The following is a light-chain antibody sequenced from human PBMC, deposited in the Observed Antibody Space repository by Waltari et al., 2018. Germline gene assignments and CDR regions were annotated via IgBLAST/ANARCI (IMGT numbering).Light chain of an antibody. V-gene: IGKV3-20*01. J-gene: IGKJ2*01. CDR3: QQYDTSPGT. CDR1: QSLSVAY. Sequence: EIVLTQSPGTLSLSPGEKATISCRASQSLSVAYVAWYQQKSGQAPRLLIYGALYRATDIPDRFSGSGSGTDFTLTITRLEPEDFAVYFCQQYDTSPGTFGQGTKLEMK. CDR2: GAL.